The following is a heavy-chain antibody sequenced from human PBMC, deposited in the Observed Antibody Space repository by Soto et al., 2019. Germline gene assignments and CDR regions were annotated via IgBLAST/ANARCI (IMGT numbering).Heavy chain of an antibody. CDR3: ARRVGSCSGTSCNGWFDP. D-gene: IGHD2-2*01. CDR1: GDSISKTTSY. J-gene: IGHJ5*02. V-gene: IGHV4-39*01. CDR2: IYHSGST. Sequence: SETLSLTCSVSGDSISKTTSYWGWIRQPPGKGLEWIGTIYHSGSTYYNPSLMSRVTLSVDKSKNQFSLKLNSVTAADTAVYYCARRVGSCSGTSCNGWFDPWGPGTLVTVS.